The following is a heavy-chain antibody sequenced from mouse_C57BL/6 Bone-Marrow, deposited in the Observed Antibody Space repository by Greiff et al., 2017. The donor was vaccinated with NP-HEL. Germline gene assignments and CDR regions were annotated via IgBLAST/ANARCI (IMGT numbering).Heavy chain of an antibody. D-gene: IGHD4-1*01. CDR3: ARLGLRRWYFDV. CDR2: ISNLAYSI. J-gene: IGHJ1*03. Sequence: DVKLVESGGGLVQPGGSLKLSCAASGFTFSDYGMAWVRQAPRKGPEWVAFISNLAYSIYYADTVTGRFTISRENAKNTLYLEMSSLRSEDTAMYYCARLGLRRWYFDVWGTGTTVTVSS. V-gene: IGHV5-15*01. CDR1: GFTFSDYG.